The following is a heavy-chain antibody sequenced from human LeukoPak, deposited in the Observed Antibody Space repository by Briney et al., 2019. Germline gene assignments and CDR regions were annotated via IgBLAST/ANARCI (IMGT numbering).Heavy chain of an antibody. CDR2: ISTHNGKT. D-gene: IGHD5-12*01. CDR3: ARDVGTTHFDF. V-gene: IGHV1-18*03. Sequence: GAPVKVSCKASGYPFSTYGISWVRQAPGQGLQWMAWISTHNGKTDYAQNFQDRVTVTRDTSTSTVYMELRSLRSDDMAVYFCARDVGTTHFDFWGQGTLVTVSS. CDR1: GYPFSTYG. J-gene: IGHJ4*02.